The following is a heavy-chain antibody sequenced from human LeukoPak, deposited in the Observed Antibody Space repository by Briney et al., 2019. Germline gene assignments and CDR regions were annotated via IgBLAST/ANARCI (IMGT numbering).Heavy chain of an antibody. CDR1: GYSISSSY. CDR3: ARGGGASPRDY. J-gene: IGHJ4*02. V-gene: IGHV4-4*07. D-gene: IGHD2-2*01. CDR2: FYTSGSA. Sequence: PSETLSLTCTVSGYSISSSYWSWIRQPAGKGLEWIGRFYTSGSANYNPSLKSRVSMSVDTSKNQLSLKLTSVTAADTAVYYCARGGGASPRDYWGQGILVTVSS.